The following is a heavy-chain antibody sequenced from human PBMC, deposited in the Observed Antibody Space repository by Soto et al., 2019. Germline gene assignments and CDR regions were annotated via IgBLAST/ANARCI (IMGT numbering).Heavy chain of an antibody. D-gene: IGHD6-13*01. CDR3: ARHIVAAAEDYYYGMDV. CDR2: IDPSDSYT. V-gene: IGHV5-10-1*01. Sequence: LXISCNCSGYSFTSYLISWVRQIPVKGLEWMGRIDPSDSYTNYSPSFQGHVTISADKSISTAYLQWSSLKASDTAMYYCARHIVAAAEDYYYGMDVWGQGTTVTVSS. CDR1: GYSFTSYL. J-gene: IGHJ6*02.